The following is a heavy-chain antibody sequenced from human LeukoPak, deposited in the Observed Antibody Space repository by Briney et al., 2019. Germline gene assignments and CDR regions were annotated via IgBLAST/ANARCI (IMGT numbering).Heavy chain of an antibody. D-gene: IGHD3-10*01. CDR2: MNPNYGNT. V-gene: IGHV1-8*01. CDR3: ARGGVHYYGSGSYYSDSDTHYYYYHMDV. Sequence: ASVKVSCKASGYTFTSYDINWVRQATGPGHERMGCMNPNYGNTGYAQKFQGRDTMTRNTSISTAYMELSCLRSEDTAVYYCARGGVHYYGSGSYYSDSDTHYYYYHMDVWGKGTTVTVSS. CDR1: GYTFTSYD. J-gene: IGHJ6*03.